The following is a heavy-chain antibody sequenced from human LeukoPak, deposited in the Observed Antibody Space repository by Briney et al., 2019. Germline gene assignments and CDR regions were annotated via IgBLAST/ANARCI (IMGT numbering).Heavy chain of an antibody. J-gene: IGHJ4*02. CDR1: GGTFSSYA. V-gene: IGHV1-18*01. D-gene: IGHD3-10*01. Sequence: ASVKVSCKASGGTFSSYAISWVRQAPGQGLEWMGWISAYNGNTNYAQKLQGRVTMTTDTSTSTAYMELRSLRSDDTAVYYCARGDGSGSPSDFDYWGQGTLVTVSS. CDR2: ISAYNGNT. CDR3: ARGDGSGSPSDFDY.